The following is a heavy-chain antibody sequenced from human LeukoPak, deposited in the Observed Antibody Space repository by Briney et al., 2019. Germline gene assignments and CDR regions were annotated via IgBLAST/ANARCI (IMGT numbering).Heavy chain of an antibody. Sequence: ASVKFACKASAGTFSSYAISWVRQAPGQGLEWMGGIIPIFGTADYAQKFQGRVTITADESTSTAYMELSSLRSEDTAVYYCARDQNDGMDYWGQGTLVTVSS. CDR1: AGTFSSYA. D-gene: IGHD4-23*01. CDR2: IIPIFGTA. V-gene: IGHV1-69*13. J-gene: IGHJ4*02. CDR3: ARDQNDGMDY.